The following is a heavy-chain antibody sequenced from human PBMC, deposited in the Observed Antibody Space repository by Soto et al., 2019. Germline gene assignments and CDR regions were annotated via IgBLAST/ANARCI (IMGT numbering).Heavy chain of an antibody. Sequence: QVQLVQSGAEVRKPGASVKVSCKASGYTFSNYGLSWVRQAPGQGLEWMGWISDYNGNTHYAQKFQGRLIMTTDTSTRPAYVEFRIRPSDDTAVYFCAREGYYSVSGTNPPPRYYGMDVLGQGTTVTVSS. J-gene: IGHJ6*02. V-gene: IGHV1-18*01. CDR1: GYTFSNYG. CDR3: AREGYYSVSGTNPPPRYYGMDV. CDR2: ISDYNGNT. D-gene: IGHD3-10*01.